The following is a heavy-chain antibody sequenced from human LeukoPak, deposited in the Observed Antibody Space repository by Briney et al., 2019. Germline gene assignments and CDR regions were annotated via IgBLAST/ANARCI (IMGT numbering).Heavy chain of an antibody. CDR3: AKNHNSNGYHTDDAFDV. CDR2: IRGSGDRT. D-gene: IGHD3-22*01. V-gene: IGHV3-23*01. Sequence: PGGSLRLSCAASGFTFSSYAMSWVRQAPGKGLEWVSAIRGSGDRTHYADSVKGRFTISRDNSKNTLYLQMNSLRAEDTAVYYCAKNHNSNGYHTDDAFDVWGQGTMVTVSS. CDR1: GFTFSSYA. J-gene: IGHJ3*01.